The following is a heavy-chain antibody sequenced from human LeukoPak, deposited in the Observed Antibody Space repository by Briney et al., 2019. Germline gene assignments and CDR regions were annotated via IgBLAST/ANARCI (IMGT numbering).Heavy chain of an antibody. CDR2: IYTSGST. CDR1: GGSISSYY. D-gene: IGHD3-10*01. J-gene: IGHJ5*02. Sequence: SETLSLTCTVSGGSISSYYWSWIRQPAGKGLERIGPIYTSGSTNYNPSLKSRVTMSVDTSKNQFSLNLNSVTAADTAVYYCARIVITMVRVPNWIDPWGQGTLVTVSS. CDR3: ARIVITMVRVPNWIDP. V-gene: IGHV4-4*07.